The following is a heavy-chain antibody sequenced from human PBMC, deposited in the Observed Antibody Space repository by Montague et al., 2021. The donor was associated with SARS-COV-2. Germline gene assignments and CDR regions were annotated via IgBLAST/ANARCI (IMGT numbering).Heavy chain of an antibody. CDR2: VYASGIT. V-gene: IGHV4-4*07. Sequence: SETLSLTCTVSGGSISSYYRSWIRQPAGKGLEWIGRVYASGITNYNPSLKSRVTISLDTSKNQFSMRLSSVTAADTALYYCIRGVASVDSWGLGTLVTVSS. CDR1: GGSISSYY. CDR3: IRGVASVDS. J-gene: IGHJ5*01.